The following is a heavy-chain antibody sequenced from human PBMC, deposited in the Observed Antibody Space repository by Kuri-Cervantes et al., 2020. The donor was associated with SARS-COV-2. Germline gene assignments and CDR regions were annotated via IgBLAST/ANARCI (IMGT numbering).Heavy chain of an antibody. CDR3: ARGGNSYGYPAGYYMDV. Sequence: SETLSLTCTVSGGSISSYYWSWIRQPAGKGLEWIGRIYTSGSTNYNPSLKSRVTMSVDTSKNQFSLKLSSATAADTAVYYCARGGNSYGYPAGYYMDVWGKGTTVTVSS. V-gene: IGHV4-4*07. D-gene: IGHD5-18*01. J-gene: IGHJ6*03. CDR2: IYTSGST. CDR1: GGSISSYY.